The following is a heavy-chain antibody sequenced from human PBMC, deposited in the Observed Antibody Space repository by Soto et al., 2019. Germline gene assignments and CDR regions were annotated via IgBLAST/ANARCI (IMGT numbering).Heavy chain of an antibody. J-gene: IGHJ4*02. Sequence: SETLSLTCAVYGGSFSGYYWSWIRQPPGKGLEWIGEINHSGSTNYNPSLKSRVTISVDTSKNQFSLKLSSVTAADTAVYYCARGGGVGATVPLDYWGQGTLVTVSS. CDR3: ARGGGVGATVPLDY. V-gene: IGHV4-34*01. D-gene: IGHD1-26*01. CDR1: GGSFSGYY. CDR2: INHSGST.